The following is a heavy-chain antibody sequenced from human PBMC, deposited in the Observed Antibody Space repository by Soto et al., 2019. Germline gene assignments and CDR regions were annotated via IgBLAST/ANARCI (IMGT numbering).Heavy chain of an antibody. Sequence: GASVKVSCKASGYTFTSYGISWVRQAPGQGLEWMGWISAYNGNTNYAQKLQGRVTMTTDTSTSTAYMELRSLRSDDTAVYYCARAHHRVGAAARTGYWGQGTLVTVYS. CDR3: ARAHHRVGAAARTGY. J-gene: IGHJ4*02. CDR2: ISAYNGNT. D-gene: IGHD6-13*01. CDR1: GYTFTSYG. V-gene: IGHV1-18*01.